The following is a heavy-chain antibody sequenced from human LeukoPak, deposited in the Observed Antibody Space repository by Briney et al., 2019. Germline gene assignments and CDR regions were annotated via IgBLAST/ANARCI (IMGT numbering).Heavy chain of an antibody. D-gene: IGHD6-19*01. Sequence: GGSLRLSCTASGFAFSSYAMSWVRQAPGKGLEWVSAISGSGGSTYYADSVKGRFTISRDNSKNTLYLQMNSLRAEDTAVYYCAKVFGYSSGYNYWGQGTLVTVSS. CDR1: GFAFSSYA. V-gene: IGHV3-23*01. J-gene: IGHJ4*02. CDR3: AKVFGYSSGYNY. CDR2: ISGSGGST.